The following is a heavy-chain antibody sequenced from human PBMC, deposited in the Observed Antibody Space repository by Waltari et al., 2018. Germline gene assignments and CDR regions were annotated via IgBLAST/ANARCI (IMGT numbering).Heavy chain of an antibody. Sequence: QVQLQQWGAGLLKPSETLSLTCAVYGGSFSGYYWSWIRQPPGKGLEWIGEINHSGRTNYNPSLKSRVTISVDTSKNQFSLKLSSVTAADTAVYYCARNLRGTIFGVVTSYYFDYWGQGTLVTVSS. J-gene: IGHJ4*02. D-gene: IGHD3-3*01. CDR3: ARNLRGTIFGVVTSYYFDY. V-gene: IGHV4-34*01. CDR1: GGSFSGYY. CDR2: INHSGRT.